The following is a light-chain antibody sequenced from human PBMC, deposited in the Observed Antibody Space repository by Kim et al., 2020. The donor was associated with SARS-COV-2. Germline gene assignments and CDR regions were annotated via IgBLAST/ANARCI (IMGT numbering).Light chain of an antibody. CDR1: QSINTN. J-gene: IGKJ4*01. Sequence: SPGERVTLSCRASQSINTNLGWYQQKPGQAPRLLIYGASNRATGIPARFSGRGSGTEFTLTISSLQSKDFAVYYCQQYNNWPPLTFGGGTKVDIK. CDR3: QQYNNWPPLT. V-gene: IGKV3-15*01. CDR2: GAS.